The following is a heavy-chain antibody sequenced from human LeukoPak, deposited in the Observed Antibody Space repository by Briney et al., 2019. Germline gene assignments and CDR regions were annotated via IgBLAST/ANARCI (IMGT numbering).Heavy chain of an antibody. V-gene: IGHV3-21*01. Sequence: GGSLRLSCAASGFTFSSYSMNWVRQAPGKGLEWVSSISSSSSYIYYADSVKGRFTISRDNAKNSLYLQMNSLRAEDTAVYYCTTDLSRVWIQLWSPFDYWGQGTLVTVSS. CDR1: GFTFSSYS. CDR2: ISSSSSYI. D-gene: IGHD5-18*01. J-gene: IGHJ4*02. CDR3: TTDLSRVWIQLWSPFDY.